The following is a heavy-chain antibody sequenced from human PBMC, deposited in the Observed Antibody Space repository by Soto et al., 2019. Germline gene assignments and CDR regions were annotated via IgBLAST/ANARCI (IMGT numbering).Heavy chain of an antibody. J-gene: IGHJ4*02. D-gene: IGHD1-7*01. CDR1: GFIFSNAW. CDR3: ATDGGWNYKGGFDY. Sequence: EVQLVESGGGLVKPGGSLRLSCAASGFIFSNAWMNLVRQAPGRGLEWVGRIRSKPDGGTPDYAAPVKGRFTISRDDSRNTLYLQMNSLKAEDTAVYYCATDGGWNYKGGFDYCGQGTMVTVSS. CDR2: IRSKPDGGTP. V-gene: IGHV3-15*07.